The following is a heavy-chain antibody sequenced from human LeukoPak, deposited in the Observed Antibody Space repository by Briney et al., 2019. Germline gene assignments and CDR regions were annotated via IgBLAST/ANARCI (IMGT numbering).Heavy chain of an antibody. CDR1: GYTFTDYY. V-gene: IGHV1-2*02. D-gene: IGHD3-3*01. Sequence: ASVKVSCKASGYTFTDYYIHWVRQAPGQGLEWMGWISPNSGGTYYAQNFQGRVTMTRDTSITKAYMELSRLRSDDTAVYYCARRAPDFYGYDYWGQGTLVTVSS. J-gene: IGHJ4*02. CDR3: ARRAPDFYGYDY. CDR2: ISPNSGGT.